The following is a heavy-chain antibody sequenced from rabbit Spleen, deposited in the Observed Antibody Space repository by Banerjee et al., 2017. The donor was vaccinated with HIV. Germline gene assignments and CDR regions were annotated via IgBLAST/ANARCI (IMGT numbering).Heavy chain of an antibody. CDR1: GFSFSSSYW. V-gene: IGHV1S45*01. Sequence: QEQLEESGGDLVKPEGSLTLTCTASGFSFSSSYWIWWVRQAPGKGLEWIACMNTRSGEDVYATWAKGRFTVSKTSSTTVTLQMTSLTAADTATYFCARDLPTVVGWNLSLWGPGTLVTVS. D-gene: IGHD1-1*01. J-gene: IGHJ4*01. CDR2: MNTRSGED. CDR3: ARDLPTVVGWNLSL.